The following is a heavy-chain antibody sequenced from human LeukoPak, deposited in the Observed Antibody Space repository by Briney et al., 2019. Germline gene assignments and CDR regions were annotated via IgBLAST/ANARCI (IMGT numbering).Heavy chain of an antibody. CDR1: GYTFTSYG. Sequence: GASVKVSCKASGYTFTSYGISWVRQAPGQGLEWMGWISAYNGNTNYAQKLRGRVTMTTDTSTSTAYMELRSLRSDDTAVYYCAREGSGSYHDAFDIWGQGTMVTVSS. CDR2: ISAYNGNT. J-gene: IGHJ3*02. D-gene: IGHD1-26*01. CDR3: AREGSGSYHDAFDI. V-gene: IGHV1-18*01.